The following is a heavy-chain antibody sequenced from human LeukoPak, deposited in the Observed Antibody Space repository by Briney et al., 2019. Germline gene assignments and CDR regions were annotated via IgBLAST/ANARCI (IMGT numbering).Heavy chain of an antibody. CDR1: GFTFSSYA. J-gene: IGHJ1*01. D-gene: IGHD6-13*01. Sequence: GGSLRLSCAASGFTFSSYAMHWVRQAPGKGLEYVSAISSNGGSTYYANSVKGRFTISRDNSKNTLYLQMGSLRAEDMAVYYCAKGLGSSWCLEYFQHWGQGTLVTVSS. CDR3: AKGLGSSWCLEYFQH. V-gene: IGHV3-64*01. CDR2: ISSNGGST.